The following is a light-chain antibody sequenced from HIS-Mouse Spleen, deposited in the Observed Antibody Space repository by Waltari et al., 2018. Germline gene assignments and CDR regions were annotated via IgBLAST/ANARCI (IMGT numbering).Light chain of an antibody. CDR1: QGISSY. CDR2: AAS. V-gene: IGKV1-8*01. CDR3: QQYYSYPRIT. Sequence: AIRMTQSPSSFSASTGDRVPIPCRASQGISSYLAWYQQKPGKAPKLLIYAASTLQSGVPSRFSGSGSGTDFTLTISCLQSEDFATYYCQQYYSYPRITFGPGTKVDIK. J-gene: IGKJ3*01.